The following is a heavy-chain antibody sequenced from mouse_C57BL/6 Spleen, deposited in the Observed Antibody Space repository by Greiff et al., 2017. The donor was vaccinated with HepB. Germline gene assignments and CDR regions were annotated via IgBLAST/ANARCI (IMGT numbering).Heavy chain of an antibody. Sequence: VKVEESGPGLVAPSQSLSITCTVSGFSLTSYGVHWVRQPPGKGLEWLVVIWSDGSTTYNSALKSRLSISKDNSKSQVFLKMNSLQTGDTAMYYCASQGYYGSRGGNYAMDYWGQGTSVTVSS. CDR2: IWSDGST. CDR1: GFSLTSYG. V-gene: IGHV2-6*03. D-gene: IGHD1-1*01. J-gene: IGHJ4*01. CDR3: ASQGYYGSRGGNYAMDY.